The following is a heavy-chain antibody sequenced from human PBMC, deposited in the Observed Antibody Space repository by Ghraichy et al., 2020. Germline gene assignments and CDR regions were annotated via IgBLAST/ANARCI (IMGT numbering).Heavy chain of an antibody. CDR3: ARDVGRIDARREKYYYGMDV. CDR2: INPNSGGT. V-gene: IGHV1-2*06. CDR1: GYTFTGYY. J-gene: IGHJ6*02. D-gene: IGHD2/OR15-2a*01. Sequence: ASVKVSCKASGYTFTGYYMHWVRQAPGQGLEWMGRINPNSGGTNYAQKFQGRVTMTRDTSISTAYMELSRLRSDDTAVYYCARDVGRIDARREKYYYGMDVWGQGTTVTVSS.